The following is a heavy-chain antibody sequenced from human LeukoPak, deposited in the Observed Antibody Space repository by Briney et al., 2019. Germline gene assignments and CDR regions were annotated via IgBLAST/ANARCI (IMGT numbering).Heavy chain of an antibody. Sequence: SETLSLTCAVYGGSFSGYYWSWIRQPPGKGLEWIGEINHSGSTNYNPSLKSRVTISVDTSKNQFSLKLSSVTAADTAVYYCARARVYDYVWGSYRHTFLDYWGQGTPVTVSS. CDR1: GGSFSGYY. V-gene: IGHV4-34*01. J-gene: IGHJ4*02. CDR2: INHSGST. D-gene: IGHD3-16*02. CDR3: ARARVYDYVWGSYRHTFLDY.